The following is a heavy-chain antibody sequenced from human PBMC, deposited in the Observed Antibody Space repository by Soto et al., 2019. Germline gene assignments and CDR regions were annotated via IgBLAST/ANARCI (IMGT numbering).Heavy chain of an antibody. D-gene: IGHD2-15*01. J-gene: IGHJ4*02. V-gene: IGHV3-30*18. CDR3: AKEGMTPAFDY. CDR2: ISYDGSNK. CDR1: GFPFSSYG. Sequence: QVQLVESGGGVVQPGRSLRLSCAASGFPFSSYGMHWVRQAPGKGLEWVAVISYDGSNKYYADSVKGRFTISRDNSKNTLYLQMNSLRAEDTAVYYCAKEGMTPAFDYWGQGTLVTVSS.